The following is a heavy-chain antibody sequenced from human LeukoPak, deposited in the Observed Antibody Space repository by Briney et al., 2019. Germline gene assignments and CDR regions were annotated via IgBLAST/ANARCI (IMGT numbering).Heavy chain of an antibody. Sequence: PSETLSLTCTVSGGSISSYYWSWIRQPPGKGLEWIGEINHSGSTNYNPSLKSRVTISVDTSKNQFSLKLSSVTAADTAVYYCARGRTMTTVVTPRRCFDYWGQGTLVTVSS. CDR1: GGSISSYY. CDR2: INHSGST. J-gene: IGHJ4*02. CDR3: ARGRTMTTVVTPRRCFDY. D-gene: IGHD4-23*01. V-gene: IGHV4-34*01.